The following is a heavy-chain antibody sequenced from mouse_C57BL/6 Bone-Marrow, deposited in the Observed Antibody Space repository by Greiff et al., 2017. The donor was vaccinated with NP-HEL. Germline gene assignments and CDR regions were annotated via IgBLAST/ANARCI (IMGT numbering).Heavy chain of an antibody. CDR3: AREGLDYAMDY. Sequence: EVNLVESGGGLVKPGGSLKLSCAASGFTFSSYAMSWVRQTPEKRLEWVATISDGGSYTYYPDNVKGRFTISRDNAKNNLYLQMSHLKSEDTAMYYCAREGLDYAMDYWGQGTSVTVSS. CDR1: GFTFSSYA. CDR2: ISDGGSYT. J-gene: IGHJ4*01. V-gene: IGHV5-4*01.